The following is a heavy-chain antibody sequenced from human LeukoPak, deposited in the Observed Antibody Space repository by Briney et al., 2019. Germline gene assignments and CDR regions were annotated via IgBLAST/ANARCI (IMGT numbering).Heavy chain of an antibody. CDR1: GYTFTGYY. CDR2: INPNSGGT. V-gene: IGHV1-2*02. CDR3: ARAMVRGQNWFDP. Sequence: ASVKVSCKASGYTFTGYYMHWVRQAPGQGLEWMGWINPNSGGTNYAQKFQGRVTMTRDTSVSTARMELSRLRSDDTAVYYCARAMVRGQNWFDPWGQGTLVTVSS. J-gene: IGHJ5*02. D-gene: IGHD3-10*01.